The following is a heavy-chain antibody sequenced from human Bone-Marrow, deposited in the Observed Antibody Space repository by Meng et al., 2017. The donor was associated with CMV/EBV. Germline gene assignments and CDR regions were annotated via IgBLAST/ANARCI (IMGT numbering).Heavy chain of an antibody. CDR2: IRYDGSNK. CDR3: AKDLDGGNFPRYYYYGMDV. Sequence: GGSLRLSCAASGFTFSSYGMHWVRQAPGKGLEWVAFIRYDGSNKYYADSVKGRFTISRDNSKNTLYLQMNSLRAEDTAVYYCAKDLDGGNFPRYYYYGMDVWGQGTTVTVSS. CDR1: GFTFSSYG. J-gene: IGHJ6*02. D-gene: IGHD4-23*01. V-gene: IGHV3-30*02.